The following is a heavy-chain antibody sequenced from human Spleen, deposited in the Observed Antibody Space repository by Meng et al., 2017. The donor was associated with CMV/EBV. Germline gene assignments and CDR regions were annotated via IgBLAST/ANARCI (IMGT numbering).Heavy chain of an antibody. J-gene: IGHJ4*02. CDR3: AKGRKDGTYHY. D-gene: IGHD5-24*01. CDR2: IHRKEEK. Sequence: WVRQGKGKGLEWEEHIHRKEEKNYGEYEKGRFTISRDNSKNTVFLQMSGLRVDDTATYFCAKGRKDGTYHYWGQGTLVTVSS. V-gene: IGHV3-30-3*02.